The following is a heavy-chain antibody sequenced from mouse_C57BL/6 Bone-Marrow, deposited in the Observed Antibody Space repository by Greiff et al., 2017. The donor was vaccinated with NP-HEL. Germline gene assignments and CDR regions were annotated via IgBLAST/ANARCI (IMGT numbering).Heavy chain of an antibody. D-gene: IGHD2-12*01. Sequence: QVQLQQSGPGLVAPSQSLSITCTVSGFSLTSYAISWVRQPPGKGLEWLGVIWTGGGTNYNSALKSRLSISKDNSKSQVFFKMNSLQTDDTARYYCASVYYSSSYWYFDVWGTGTTVTVSS. J-gene: IGHJ1*03. CDR3: ASVYYSSSYWYFDV. CDR1: GFSLTSYA. CDR2: IWTGGGT. V-gene: IGHV2-9-1*01.